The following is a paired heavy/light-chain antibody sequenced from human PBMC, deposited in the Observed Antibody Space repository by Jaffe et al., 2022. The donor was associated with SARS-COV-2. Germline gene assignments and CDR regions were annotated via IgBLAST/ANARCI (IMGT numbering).Light chain of an antibody. CDR1: KLGDKF. CDR2: KDS. J-gene: IGLJ2*01. CDR3: QAWDIGTVV. V-gene: IGLV3-1*01. Sequence: SYDLTQPPSLSVSPGQTASITCSGNKLGDKFVYWYQQKPGQSPVLVIHKDSKRPSGIPERFSGSNSVNTATLTISGTQAMDEADYYCQAWDIGTVVFGGGTKLTVL.
Heavy chain of an antibody. CDR2: IYPSGTT. Sequence: QVQLQESGPGLVKPSETLSLTCLVSGYSITSGYYWGWIRQPPGKGLEWIGTIYPSGTTYYNPSLKSRVTISVDSSNNRFSLKMSFVTAADTAVYYCARVSQSYHFNSGQNHHYMDVWGRGATVTVSS. V-gene: IGHV4-38-2*02. CDR1: GYSITSGYY. D-gene: IGHD3-10*01. J-gene: IGHJ6*03. CDR3: ARVSQSYHFNSGQNHHYMDV.